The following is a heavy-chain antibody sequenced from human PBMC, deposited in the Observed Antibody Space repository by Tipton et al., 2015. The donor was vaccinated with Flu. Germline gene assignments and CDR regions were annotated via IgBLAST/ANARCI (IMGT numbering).Heavy chain of an antibody. J-gene: IGHJ4*02. CDR1: QFTFSGYW. Sequence: SLRLSCVGSQFTFSGYWMSWVRQVPGKGPEWVATIKQDGSEKNYVDSVKGRFTISRDNAENSLYLQMNSLRAEDTAIYYCSTSLIYWGQGVLVTVSS. CDR2: IKQDGSEK. CDR3: STSLIY. V-gene: IGHV3-7*01.